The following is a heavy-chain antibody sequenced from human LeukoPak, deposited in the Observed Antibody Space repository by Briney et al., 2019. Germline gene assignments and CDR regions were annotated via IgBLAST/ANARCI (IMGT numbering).Heavy chain of an antibody. D-gene: IGHD6-6*01. CDR2: ISSSSSYI. J-gene: IGHJ6*03. Sequence: GGSLRLSCAASGFTFSSYSMNWARQAPGKGLEWVLSISSSSSYIYYADSVKGRFTISRDNAKNSLSLQMNSLRAEDTAVYYCAREWQGYSSSRRGDYYYMDVWGKGTTVTVSS. CDR1: GFTFSSYS. V-gene: IGHV3-21*01. CDR3: AREWQGYSSSRRGDYYYMDV.